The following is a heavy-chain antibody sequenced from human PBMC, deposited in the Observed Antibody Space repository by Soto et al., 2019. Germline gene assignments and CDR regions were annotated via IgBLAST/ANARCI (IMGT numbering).Heavy chain of an antibody. D-gene: IGHD6-13*01. J-gene: IGHJ5*02. CDR2: FIPIFGTA. CDR3: SSALANSGRSSGSRGGYNWFDP. V-gene: IGHV1-69*01. CDR1: GGTFSSYA. Sequence: QVQLVQSGAEVKKPGSSVKVSCKYSGGTFSSYAISWVRQTPGQGLEWMGGFIPIFGTANYEQKFQGRVTITADQSTGTANMQLSSLRPEDTAVYYCSSALANSGRSSGSRGGYNWFDPWGQGTLVTVSS.